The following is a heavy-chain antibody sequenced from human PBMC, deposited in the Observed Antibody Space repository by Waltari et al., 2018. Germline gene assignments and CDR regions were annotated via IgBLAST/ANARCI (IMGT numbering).Heavy chain of an antibody. J-gene: IGHJ4*02. Sequence: QVQLLESGGGVVQPGRSLVPSCAASGLPFSTYGMHWVRQAPGKGLEWVAVIWSDGDKKDYEESVRGRFTISRDNSNNTLSLQMSSLRAEDTAVYYCARVAVPGTFFFDYWGQGTLVTVSS. V-gene: IGHV3-33*01. CDR2: IWSDGDKK. D-gene: IGHD6-19*01. CDR3: ARVAVPGTFFFDY. CDR1: GLPFSTYG.